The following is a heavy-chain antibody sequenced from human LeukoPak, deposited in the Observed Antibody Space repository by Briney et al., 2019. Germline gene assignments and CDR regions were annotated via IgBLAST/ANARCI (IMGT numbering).Heavy chain of an antibody. Sequence: QSGGSLRLSCAASGFTVSSNYMSWVRQAPGKGLEWVSAISGSGGSTYYADSVKGRFTISRDNSKNTLYLQMNSLRAEDTAVYYCAKRGTTPNHYFDYWGQGTLVTVSS. D-gene: IGHD2-15*01. CDR1: GFTVSSNY. V-gene: IGHV3-23*01. J-gene: IGHJ4*02. CDR3: AKRGTTPNHYFDY. CDR2: ISGSGGST.